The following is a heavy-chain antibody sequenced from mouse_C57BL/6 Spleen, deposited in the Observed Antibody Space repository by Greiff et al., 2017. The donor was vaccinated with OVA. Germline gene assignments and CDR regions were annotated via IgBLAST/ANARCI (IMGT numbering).Heavy chain of an antibody. V-gene: IGHV1-64*01. CDR1: GYTFTSYW. Sequence: VQLQQPGAELVKPGASVKLSCKASGYTFTSYWMHWVKQRPGQGLEWIGMIHPNSGSTNYNEKFQSKATLTVDKSSSTAYRQLSSLTSEDSAVDYCARQGYDYDGDDWGQGTTLTVSS. CDR3: ARQGYDYDGDD. CDR2: IHPNSGST. J-gene: IGHJ2*01. D-gene: IGHD2-4*01.